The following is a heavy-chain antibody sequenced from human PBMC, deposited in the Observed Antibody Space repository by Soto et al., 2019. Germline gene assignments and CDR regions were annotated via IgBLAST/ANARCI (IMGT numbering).Heavy chain of an antibody. V-gene: IGHV1-69*06. D-gene: IGHD3-3*01. CDR1: GGTFSSYA. CDR2: IIPIFGTA. CDR3: ARPDYDFWSGYYNPGYYGMDV. Sequence: QVQLVQSGAEVKKPGSSVKVSYKASGGTFSSYAISWVRQAPGQGLEWMGGIIPIFGTANYAQKFQGRITITADKSTSTAYMELSSLRSEDTAVYYCARPDYDFWSGYYNPGYYGMDVWGQGTTVTVSS. J-gene: IGHJ6*02.